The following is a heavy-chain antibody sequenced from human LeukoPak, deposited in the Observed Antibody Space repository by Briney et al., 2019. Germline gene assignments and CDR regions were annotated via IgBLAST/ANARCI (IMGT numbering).Heavy chain of an antibody. CDR2: VSLWGST. CDR3: ASTRRAAVAGRFDS. D-gene: IGHD6-19*01. V-gene: IGHV4-4*02. CDR1: GGSISSSNY. J-gene: IGHJ4*02. Sequence: PSETLSLTCAVSGGSISSSNYWSWVRQSPGMGLEWIGQVSLWGSTSYNPSLSRRVTISTDKSKNQFSLTLSFVTAADTAVYYCASTRRAAVAGRFDSWGQGTLVTVSS.